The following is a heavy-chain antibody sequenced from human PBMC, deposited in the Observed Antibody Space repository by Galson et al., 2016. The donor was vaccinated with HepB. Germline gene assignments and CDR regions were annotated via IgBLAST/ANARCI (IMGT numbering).Heavy chain of an antibody. V-gene: IGHV2-5*02. Sequence: PSLVKPTQTLTLTCTFSGFSLTATGEGVGWIRQPPRKALEWVAIIYWDDDTRHSPSLKGRVTITKDTSKNQVVLTVTNMDPEDTATYYCAHNGGNFFYPSSANDYYFDYWGQGTLVTVSS. CDR1: GFSLTATGEG. CDR2: IYWDDDT. J-gene: IGHJ4*02. CDR3: AHNGGNFFYPSSANDYYFDY. D-gene: IGHD3-22*01.